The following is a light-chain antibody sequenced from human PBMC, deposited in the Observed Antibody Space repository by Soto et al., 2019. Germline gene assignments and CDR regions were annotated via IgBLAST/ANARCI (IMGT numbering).Light chain of an antibody. CDR1: SSDVGGYNY. J-gene: IGLJ1*01. Sequence: QSVLTQPRSVSGSPGQSVTISCTGTSSDVGGYNYVSRYQQHPGKAPKLMIYTVTKRPSGVPDRFSGSKSDNTASLTISGLQADDEADYYCCSYAGSSSYVFGTGTRSPS. V-gene: IGLV2-11*01. CDR2: TVT. CDR3: CSYAGSSSYV.